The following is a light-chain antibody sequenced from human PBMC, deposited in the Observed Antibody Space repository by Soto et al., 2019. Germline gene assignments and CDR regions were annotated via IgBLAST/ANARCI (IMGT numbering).Light chain of an antibody. CDR3: LQYLTYPWT. V-gene: IGKV1-5*01. Sequence: DVQMTQSPSTLSASVGDRVTITCRASQDLSTWLAWYQQKPGKAPRLVIYGASTLESGVPSRFSGSGSDTEFTLTISGLQPDDLATYYCLQYLTYPWTFGQGTKVDIK. CDR1: QDLSTW. J-gene: IGKJ1*01. CDR2: GAS.